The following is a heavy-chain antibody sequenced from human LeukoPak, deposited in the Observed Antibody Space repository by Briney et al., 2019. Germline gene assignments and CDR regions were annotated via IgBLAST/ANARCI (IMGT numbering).Heavy chain of an antibody. CDR2: ISGDCGRT. J-gene: IGHJ5*02. V-gene: IGHV3-43*02. CDR3: VKDLYLDP. D-gene: IGHD3-16*01. CDR1: GFTFDDYA. Sequence: PGGSLRLSCAASGFTFDDYAMHWVRQAPGKGLEWVSLISGDCGRTYYADSVKGRFTISRDNSKNSLYLQMNSVRTEDTALYYCVKDLYLDPWGQGTLVTVSS.